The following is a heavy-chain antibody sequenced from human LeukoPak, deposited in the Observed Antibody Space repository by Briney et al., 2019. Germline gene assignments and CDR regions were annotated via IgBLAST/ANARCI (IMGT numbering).Heavy chain of an antibody. CDR1: GFIFRSYA. D-gene: IGHD3-3*01. V-gene: IGHV3-23*01. CDR3: ATFGVIVRNDYFDY. J-gene: IGHJ4*02. Sequence: GGSLRLSCVGSGFIFRSYAVTWVRQAPGKGLEWVSSITANGDATYYTDSVKGRFTISRDNSKNTLYLQMSSLRAEDTALYYCATFGVIVRNDYFDYWGQGALVAVS. CDR2: ITANGDAT.